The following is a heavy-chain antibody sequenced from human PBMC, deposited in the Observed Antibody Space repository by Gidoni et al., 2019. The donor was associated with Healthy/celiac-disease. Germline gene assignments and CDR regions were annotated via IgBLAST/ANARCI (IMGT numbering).Heavy chain of an antibody. CDR3: ARHAGIAVAGIDY. CDR1: GFTFSSYG. J-gene: IGHJ4*02. D-gene: IGHD6-19*01. V-gene: IGHV3-33*01. Sequence: VQLVESGGGVVQPGRSLRLPCAAPGFTFSSYGMHWVRQAPGKGLEWVAVIWYDGSNKYYADSVKGRFTISRDNSKNTLYLQMNSLRAEDTAVYYCARHAGIAVAGIDYWGQGTLVTVSS. CDR2: IWYDGSNK.